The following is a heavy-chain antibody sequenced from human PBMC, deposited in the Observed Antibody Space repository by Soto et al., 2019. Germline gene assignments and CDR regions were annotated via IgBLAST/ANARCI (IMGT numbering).Heavy chain of an antibody. J-gene: IGHJ5*02. CDR2: IYNSGST. Sequence: QVQLQESCTGLVKPSQTLSLTCTVSGGSISSVGYYWSWIRQHPGKGLEWIGYIYNSGSTHYNPSLKSRITMSVDTSKNQFSLKLCSVTVADTAVYFCARETVGTIDRWGQGTLVTVSS. CDR1: GGSISSVGYY. V-gene: IGHV4-31*03. D-gene: IGHD5-12*01. CDR3: ARETVGTIDR.